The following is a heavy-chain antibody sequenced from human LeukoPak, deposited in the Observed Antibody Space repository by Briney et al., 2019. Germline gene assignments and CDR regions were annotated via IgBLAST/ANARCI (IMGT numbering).Heavy chain of an antibody. CDR3: AKDADTATIIYWYFDL. D-gene: IGHD5-18*01. J-gene: IGHJ2*01. V-gene: IGHV3-30*18. CDR1: GFSFRNYG. CDR2: ISDDGRNK. Sequence: PGRSLRLSCAASGFSFRNYGMHWVRQAPGKGLEWVAVISDDGRNKYHADSVRGRFTISRDNSKNMLYLQMNNLRPEDTAVYHCAKDADTATIIYWYFDLWGRGTLVTVSS.